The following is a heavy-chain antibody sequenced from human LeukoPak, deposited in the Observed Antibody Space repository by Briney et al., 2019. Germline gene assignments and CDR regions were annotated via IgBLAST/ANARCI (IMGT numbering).Heavy chain of an antibody. CDR3: ARYILTGYYRGSYFDY. Sequence: SETLSLTCAAYGGSFSDYYWTWIRQPPGKGLEWIGEMNHSGDTNYKPSLKSRATISVDMSKNQFSLKLSSVTAADTAVYYCARYILTGYYRGSYFDYWGQGTLVTVSS. J-gene: IGHJ4*02. CDR2: MNHSGDT. CDR1: GGSFSDYY. V-gene: IGHV4-34*01. D-gene: IGHD3-9*01.